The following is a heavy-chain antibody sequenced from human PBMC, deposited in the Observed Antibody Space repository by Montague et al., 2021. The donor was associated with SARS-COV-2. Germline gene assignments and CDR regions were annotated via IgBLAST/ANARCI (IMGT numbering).Heavy chain of an antibody. CDR1: GGSFSTYS. D-gene: IGHD3-10*01. V-gene: IGHV4-34*01. Sequence: SETLSLTCAVHGGSFSTYSWNWIRQPPGKGLEWIGEIHHGGSTKYCPSLKSRLTISADTSKNQFSLKLTSVAAADTAVYYCARLRDGVVPSPILGVGPYYSYYYMDVGGRGTTVTVSS. CDR2: IHHGGST. CDR3: ARLRDGVVPSPILGVGPYYSYYYMDV. J-gene: IGHJ6*03.